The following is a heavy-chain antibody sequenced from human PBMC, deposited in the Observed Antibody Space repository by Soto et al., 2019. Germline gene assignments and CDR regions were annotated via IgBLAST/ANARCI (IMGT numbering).Heavy chain of an antibody. J-gene: IGHJ4*02. CDR2: ISTNKGNT. V-gene: IGHV1-18*01. CDR1: GYTFTSYG. Sequence: GASVKVSCKTSGYTFTSYGISWVRQAPGQGLEWMGWISTNKGNTNYAQRLQGRVTMTTDRTTSTAYMELRSLRSDDTAVYYCAARSGRDPYYFDYWGQGTLVTVSS. D-gene: IGHD1-26*01. CDR3: AARSGRDPYYFDY.